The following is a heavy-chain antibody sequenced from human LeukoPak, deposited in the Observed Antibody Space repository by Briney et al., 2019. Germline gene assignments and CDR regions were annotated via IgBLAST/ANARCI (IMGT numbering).Heavy chain of an antibody. V-gene: IGHV4-39*07. D-gene: IGHD6-19*01. J-gene: IGHJ4*02. CDR2: IYHSGST. CDR3: AREHSSGVLLDY. CDR1: DGSISSNSYY. Sequence: SETLSLTCTVSDGSISSNSYYWGWIRQPPGKGLEWIGSIYHSGSTYYNPSLKSRVTISVDTSKNQFSLKLSSVTAADTAVYYCAREHSSGVLLDYWGQGTLVTVSS.